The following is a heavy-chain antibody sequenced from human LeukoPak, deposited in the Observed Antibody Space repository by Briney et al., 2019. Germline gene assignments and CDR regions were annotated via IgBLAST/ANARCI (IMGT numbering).Heavy chain of an antibody. D-gene: IGHD3-22*01. CDR2: INPSGGST. J-gene: IGHJ5*02. CDR3: ARVVRFYYDSSGGNWFDP. V-gene: IGHV1-46*01. Sequence: ASVKVSCKASGYTFTNYYMHWVRQAPGQGLEWMGIINPSGGSTSYAQRFQGRVTMTRDTSTSTVYMELSSLRSEDTAVYYCARVVRFYYDSSGGNWFDPWGQGTLVTVSS. CDR1: GYTFTNYY.